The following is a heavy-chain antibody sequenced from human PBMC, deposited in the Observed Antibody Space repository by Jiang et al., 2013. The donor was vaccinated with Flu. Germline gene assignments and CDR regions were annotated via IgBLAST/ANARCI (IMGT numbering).Heavy chain of an antibody. CDR1: GYTFTAYA. Sequence: GAEVKKPGASVKISCKASGYTFTAYAVHWVRQAPGQRLEWMGWINTGNANTKYSENFRPRVTITRDTSASTAYMELRSLRSEDTAVYYCAVLVRPGAFDIWGQGTVVTLSS. J-gene: IGHJ3*02. CDR3: AVLVRPGAFDI. D-gene: IGHD3-10*01. V-gene: IGHV1-3*04. CDR2: INTGNANT.